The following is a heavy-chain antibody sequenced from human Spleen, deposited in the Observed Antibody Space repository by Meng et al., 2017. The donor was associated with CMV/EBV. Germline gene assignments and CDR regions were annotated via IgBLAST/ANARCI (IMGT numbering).Heavy chain of an antibody. J-gene: IGHJ4*02. D-gene: IGHD2/OR15-2a*01. CDR3: ARDYSGYSTIGRASSY. CDR1: FPFSSYG. V-gene: IGHV3-30*03. Sequence: FPFSSYGLQWVRQAPGKGLEWLAFISYDGKNKDYLDSVEGRFTISRDTFRKTVYLQMTNVTVEDTAVYYCARDYSGYSTIGRASSYWGQGTLVTVSS. CDR2: ISYDGKNK.